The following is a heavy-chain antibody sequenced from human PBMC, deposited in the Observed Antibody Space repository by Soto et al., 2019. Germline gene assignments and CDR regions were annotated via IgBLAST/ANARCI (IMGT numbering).Heavy chain of an antibody. D-gene: IGHD2-15*01. CDR3: AHADGGRSLS. Sequence: QITLKESGPTLVKPTQTLTLTCTFSGFSLPTDRVGVGWIRQPPGKALEWLAVIYWDDSKTYRPSLKSRTTNTQHTSKNQLAVTMTDTDPVDTATSYCAHADGGRSLSWGQGTLVTVSS. J-gene: IGHJ5*02. CDR1: GFSLPTDRVG. V-gene: IGHV2-5*02. CDR2: IYWDDSK.